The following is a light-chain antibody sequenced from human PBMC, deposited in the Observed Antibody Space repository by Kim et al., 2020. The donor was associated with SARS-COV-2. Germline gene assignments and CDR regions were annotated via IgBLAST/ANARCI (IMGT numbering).Light chain of an antibody. J-gene: IGKJ4*01. CDR1: QSVGSK. V-gene: IGKV3-15*01. CDR2: DPS. Sequence: EIVMTQSPATLSVSPGERVTLSCRASQSVGSKLAWYQQKPGQAPRLLMYDPSTRATGIPSRFSGSGSGTDFTLTISKLQSEDFAVYYCQQRYTRPLTFGGGTKVDIK. CDR3: QQRYTRPLT.